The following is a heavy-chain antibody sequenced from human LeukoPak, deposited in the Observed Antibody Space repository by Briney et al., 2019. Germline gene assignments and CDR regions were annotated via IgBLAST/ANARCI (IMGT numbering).Heavy chain of an antibody. V-gene: IGHV3-53*01. Sequence: GGSLRLSCAASGFTVSSNYMSWVRQAPGKGLEWVSVIYSGGSTYYADSVKGRFTISRDNSKNTLYLQMNSLRAEDTAVYYCARGGPDYEDAFDIWGQGTMVTVSS. CDR1: GFTVSSNY. CDR2: IYSGGST. J-gene: IGHJ3*02. CDR3: ARGGPDYEDAFDI. D-gene: IGHD4-17*01.